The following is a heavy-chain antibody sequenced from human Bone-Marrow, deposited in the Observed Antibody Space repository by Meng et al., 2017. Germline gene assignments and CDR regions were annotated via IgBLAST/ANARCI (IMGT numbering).Heavy chain of an antibody. D-gene: IGHD4-17*01. CDR1: GFTVSSNY. V-gene: IGHV3-66*02. CDR3: ALGTGGDYAHIDY. Sequence: GGSLRLSCAASGFTVSSNYMSWVRQAPGKGLEWVSVIYSGGSTYYADSVKGRFTISRDNSKNTLYLQMNSLRAEETAVYYCALGTGGDYAHIDYWGQGTLVTVSS. CDR2: IYSGGST. J-gene: IGHJ4*02.